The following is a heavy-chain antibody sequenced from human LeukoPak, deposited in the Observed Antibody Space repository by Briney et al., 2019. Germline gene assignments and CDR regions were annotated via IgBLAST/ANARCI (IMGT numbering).Heavy chain of an antibody. CDR3: ARGWGRIQLWFRETGSWFDP. CDR1: GGSISSSSYY. V-gene: IGHV4-39*07. Sequence: SETLSLTCTVSGGSISSSSYYWGWIRQPPGKGLEWIGEINHSGSTNYNPSLKSRVTISVDTSKNQFSLKLSSVTAADTAVYYCARGWGRIQLWFRETGSWFDPWGQGTLVTVSS. D-gene: IGHD5-18*01. J-gene: IGHJ5*02. CDR2: INHSGST.